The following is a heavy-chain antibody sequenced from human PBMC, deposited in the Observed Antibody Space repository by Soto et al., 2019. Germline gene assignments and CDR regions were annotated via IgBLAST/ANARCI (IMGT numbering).Heavy chain of an antibody. V-gene: IGHV4-4*02. CDR2: IYHSGST. J-gene: IGHJ5*02. CDR3: ARDRAPLGVPGTNHNWFDP. CDR1: SGSISSSNW. Sequence: PSETLSLTCAVSSGSISSSNWWSWVRQPPGKGLEWIGEIYHSGSTNYNPSLKSRVTISVDKSKNQFSLKLSSVTAADTAVYYCARDRAPLGVPGTNHNWFDPWGQGTLVTVSS. D-gene: IGHD1-26*01.